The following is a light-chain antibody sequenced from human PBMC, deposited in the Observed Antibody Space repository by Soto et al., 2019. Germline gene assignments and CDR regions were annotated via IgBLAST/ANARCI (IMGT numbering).Light chain of an antibody. V-gene: IGLV2-14*01. CDR3: SSYTSSSTRV. Sequence: QSALTQPASVSGSPGPSITISCTGTSSDVGGYNYVSWYQQHPGKAPKLMIYEVSNRPSGVSNRFSVSKSGNTASLTISGLQAEDEADYSCSSYTSSSTRVFGGGTKVTVL. CDR1: SSDVGGYNY. CDR2: EVS. J-gene: IGLJ3*02.